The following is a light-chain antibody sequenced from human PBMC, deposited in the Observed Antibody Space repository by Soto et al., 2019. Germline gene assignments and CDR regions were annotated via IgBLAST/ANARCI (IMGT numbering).Light chain of an antibody. CDR1: QNINSW. Sequence: DIQMTQSPSTLSASVGDRVTITCRASQNINSWLAWYQQKPGKAPNLLIYDASTLESGVPSRFSGSGSGTEFTLTISSLQPEDFATYYCQQFHSFSRTFGQGTKVKVK. J-gene: IGKJ1*01. CDR2: DAS. V-gene: IGKV1-5*01. CDR3: QQFHSFSRT.